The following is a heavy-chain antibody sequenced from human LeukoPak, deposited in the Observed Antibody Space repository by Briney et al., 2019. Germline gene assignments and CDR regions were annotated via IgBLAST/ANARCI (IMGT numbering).Heavy chain of an antibody. CDR3: AKGSHGWTFDV. D-gene: IGHD2-2*03. CDR1: GLSFSHNH. CDR2: INCDGSMT. V-gene: IGHV3-11*01. J-gene: IGHJ4*02. Sequence: GGPLRLPCAASGLSFSHNHMRWLPQPPGKGLEWLSYINCDGSMTQYTATVQGRFTISRDNAKRSLFVQLNNLRANDTTRVYCAKGSHGWTFDVWGQGSQVTVSS.